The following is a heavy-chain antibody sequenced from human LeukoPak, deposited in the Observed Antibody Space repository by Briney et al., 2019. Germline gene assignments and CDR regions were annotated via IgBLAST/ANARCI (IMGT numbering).Heavy chain of an antibody. CDR1: GGSFSGYY. J-gene: IGHJ4*02. D-gene: IGHD2-2*01. V-gene: IGHV4-34*01. CDR3: ARVDGSTNQIDY. Sequence: PSETLSPTCAVYGGSFSGYYWSWIRQPPGKGLEWIGSIYHSGSTYYNPSLKSRVTISVDTSKNQFSLKLSSVTAADTAVYYCARVDGSTNQIDYWGQGTLVTVSS. CDR2: IYHSGST.